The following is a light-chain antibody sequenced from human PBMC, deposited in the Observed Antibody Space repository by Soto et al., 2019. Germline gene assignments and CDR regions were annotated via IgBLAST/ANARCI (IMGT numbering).Light chain of an antibody. CDR1: SYNIGKNL. CDR3: QSYDNSLTEWV. V-gene: IGLV1-40*01. Sequence: QSVLTQPPSASGTPGQRVTISCSGGSYNIGKNLVYWYQQLPGTAPKLLIYGNNNRPSGVPDRFSGSKSAISASLVITGLQADDEADYYCQSYDNSLTEWVFGGGTKVTVL. J-gene: IGLJ3*02. CDR2: GNN.